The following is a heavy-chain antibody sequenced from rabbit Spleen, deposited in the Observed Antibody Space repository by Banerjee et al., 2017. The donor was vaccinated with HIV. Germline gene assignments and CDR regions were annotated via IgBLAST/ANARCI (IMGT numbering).Heavy chain of an antibody. CDR1: GVSFSGSSY. J-gene: IGHJ4*01. Sequence: QEQLVESGGGLVKPEGSLTLTCKASGVSFSGSSYMCWVRQAPGKGLEWIACIDAGSSGFTYFASWAKGRFTISKTSSTTVTLQMTSLTAADTATYFCARGSAAMTMVITGYYLGLWGPGTLVTVS. D-gene: IGHD2-1*01. CDR2: IDAGSSGFT. CDR3: ARGSAAMTMVITGYYLGL. V-gene: IGHV1S45*01.